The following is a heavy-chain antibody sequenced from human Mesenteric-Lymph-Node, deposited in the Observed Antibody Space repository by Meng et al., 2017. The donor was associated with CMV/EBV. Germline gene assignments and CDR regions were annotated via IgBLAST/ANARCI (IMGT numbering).Heavy chain of an antibody. CDR1: GNSFTSYY. CDR2: INPSGSGT. Sequence: ASVKVSCKVSGNSFTSYYMHWVRQAPGQGLEWMGIINPSGSGTNYPQKFQGRVTMTRDTSTNTVYMDLSNLKPEDTAVYYCATGNSYGPNYWGQGTLVTVSS. CDR3: ATGNSYGPNY. V-gene: IGHV1-46*01. J-gene: IGHJ4*02. D-gene: IGHD5-18*01.